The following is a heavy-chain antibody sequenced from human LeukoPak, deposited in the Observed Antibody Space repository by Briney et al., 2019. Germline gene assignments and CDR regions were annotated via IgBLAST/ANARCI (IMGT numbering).Heavy chain of an antibody. J-gene: IGHJ5*02. V-gene: IGHV4-61*01. CDR1: GGSISSSSYY. CDR2: IYYSETT. D-gene: IGHD6-25*01. Sequence: SETLSLTCTVSGGSISSSSYYWSWIRQPPGKGLEWIGYIYYSETTNYNPSLKSRVTISVDTSKNQFSLKLSSVTAADTAIYYCARDSGSDRYNWFDPWGQGTLVTVSS. CDR3: ARDSGSDRYNWFDP.